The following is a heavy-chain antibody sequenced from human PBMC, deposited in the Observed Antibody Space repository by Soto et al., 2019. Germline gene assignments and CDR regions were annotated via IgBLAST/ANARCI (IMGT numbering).Heavy chain of an antibody. J-gene: IGHJ6*01. Sequence: QVQLVQSGAEVKKPGSSVRVSCKASGGTFSTHAISWVRQAPGRGPEWIGGIIPMYGSRKYAPNFQGSVARFEDASSHTAPRELSSLRSEDTALYYCACDAYVNYSVRSGRYGLDVGGQGTAV. CDR2: IIPMYGSR. CDR1: GGTFSTHA. V-gene: IGHV1-69*01. D-gene: IGHD6-19*01. CDR3: ACDAYVNYSVRSGRYGLDV.